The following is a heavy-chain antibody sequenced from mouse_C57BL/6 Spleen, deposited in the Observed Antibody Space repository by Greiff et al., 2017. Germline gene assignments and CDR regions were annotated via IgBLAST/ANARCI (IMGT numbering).Heavy chain of an antibody. CDR2: ISYDGSN. CDR1: GYSITSGYY. Sequence: EVQLVESGPGLVKPSQSLSLTCSVTGYSITSGYYWNWIRQFPGNKLEWMGYISYDGSNNYNPSLKNRISITRDTSKNQFFLKLNSVTTEDTATYYCARSQGYAMDYWGQGTSVTVSS. V-gene: IGHV3-6*01. J-gene: IGHJ4*01. CDR3: ARSQGYAMDY.